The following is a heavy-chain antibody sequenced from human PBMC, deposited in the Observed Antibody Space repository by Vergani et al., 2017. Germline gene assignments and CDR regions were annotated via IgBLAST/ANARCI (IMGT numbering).Heavy chain of an antibody. V-gene: IGHV4-34*01. CDR2: INHSGST. J-gene: IGHJ4*02. D-gene: IGHD1-20*01. CDR3: AREDVRWYNWNRPGGFDY. CDR1: GGSFSGYY. Sequence: QVQLQQWGAGLLKPSETLSLTCAVYGGSFSGYYWSWIRQPPGKGLEWIGEINHSGSTNYNPSLKSRDTISVETSKNQFSLKLSSVTAADTAVYYCAREDVRWYNWNRPGGFDYWGQGTLVTVSS.